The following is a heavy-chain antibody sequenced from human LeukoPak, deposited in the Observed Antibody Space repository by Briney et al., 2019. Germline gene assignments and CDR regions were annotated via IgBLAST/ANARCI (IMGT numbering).Heavy chain of an antibody. J-gene: IGHJ4*02. CDR1: GGTFSSYA. Sequence: SVKVSCKASGGTFSSYAISWVRQAPGQGLEWMGRIIPILGIANYAQKFQGRVTITADKSTSTAYMELSSLRSEDTAVYYCARDQSSMIADYWGQGTLATVSS. D-gene: IGHD3-22*01. CDR2: IIPILGIA. CDR3: ARDQSSMIADY. V-gene: IGHV1-69*04.